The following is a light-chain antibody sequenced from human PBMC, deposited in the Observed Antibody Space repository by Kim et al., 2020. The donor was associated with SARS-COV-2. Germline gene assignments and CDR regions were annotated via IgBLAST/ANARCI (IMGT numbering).Light chain of an antibody. J-gene: IGLJ3*02. CDR3: CSYAGSNTWV. CDR2: DVN. CDR1: SSDVGGYNH. Sequence: QSALTQPHSVSGSHGQSVIISCTGTSSDVGGYNHVSWYQQHPDKAPKFMIYDVNQRPSGVSDRFSGSKSGNTASLSISGLQAEDEADYYCCSYAGSNTWVFGGGTQLTVL. V-gene: IGLV2-11*01.